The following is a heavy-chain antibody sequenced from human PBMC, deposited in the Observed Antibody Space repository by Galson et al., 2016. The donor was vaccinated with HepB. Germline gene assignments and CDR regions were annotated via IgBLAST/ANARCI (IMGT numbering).Heavy chain of an antibody. Sequence: SLRLSCAASGFTFSNYGMHWVRQAPGKGLEWVAVIWADGSNQYYEDSVKGRFTISRDNATNTLYLEMNRLRVEDTAVYYCAREALIAVTLLDVWGQGTTVSVSS. V-gene: IGHV3-33*01. CDR1: GFTFSNYG. J-gene: IGHJ6*02. CDR2: IWADGSNQ. D-gene: IGHD6-19*01. CDR3: AREALIAVTLLDV.